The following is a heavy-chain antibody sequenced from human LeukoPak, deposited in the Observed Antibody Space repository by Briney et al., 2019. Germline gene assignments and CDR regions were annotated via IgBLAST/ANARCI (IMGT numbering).Heavy chain of an antibody. Sequence: SETLSLTCTVSSDFFSSVTDYWAWIRQPPGKGLEWIASGDYSGGTYYNPSLESRVAISADMSKNQISLKLSSVTAADTALYYCARERGEDYSSGWYKTNFFDTWGQGTRVTVSS. D-gene: IGHD6-19*01. J-gene: IGHJ4*02. V-gene: IGHV4-39*07. CDR2: GDYSGGT. CDR1: SDFFSSVTDY. CDR3: ARERGEDYSSGWYKTNFFDT.